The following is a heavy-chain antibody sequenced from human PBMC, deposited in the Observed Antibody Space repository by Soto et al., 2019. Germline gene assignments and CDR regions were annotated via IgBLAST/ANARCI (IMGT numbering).Heavy chain of an antibody. CDR3: ARDGAAALFRPPLTF. Sequence: SETLSLTCTVSGGSISSSSYYWGWIRQPPGKGLEWIGSIYYSGSTYYNPSLKSRVTMSVDKSKNQFSLRLSSVTAADTAVYYCARDGAAALFRPPLTFWGQGTLVTVSS. V-gene: IGHV4-39*07. CDR2: IYYSGST. D-gene: IGHD6-13*01. CDR1: GGSISSSSYY. J-gene: IGHJ4*02.